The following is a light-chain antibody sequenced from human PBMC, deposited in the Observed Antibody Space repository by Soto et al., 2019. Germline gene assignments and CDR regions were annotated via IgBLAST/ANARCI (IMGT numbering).Light chain of an antibody. Sequence: DIQLTQSPSFLSASVGDRVTITCLASQGISSYLAWYQQKPGKAPKLLIYAASTLQSGVPSRFSGSGSGTEFTLTISSLQPEDFATYYCQQLNSYPLPFGPGTKVDIK. J-gene: IGKJ3*01. CDR3: QQLNSYPLP. CDR2: AAS. CDR1: QGISSY. V-gene: IGKV1-9*01.